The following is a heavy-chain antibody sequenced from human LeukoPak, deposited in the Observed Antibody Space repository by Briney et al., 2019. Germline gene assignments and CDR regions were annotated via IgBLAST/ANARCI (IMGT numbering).Heavy chain of an antibody. J-gene: IGHJ4*02. CDR1: GGSISSYY. CDR2: IYYSGYT. Sequence: SETLSLTCTVSGGSISSYYWSWIRQPPGKGLEWIGYIYYSGYTNYNPSLKSRVTISVDTSKNQFSLKLSSVTAADTAVYYCARIWFGLRRLYYFDYWGQGTLVTVSS. V-gene: IGHV4-59*01. CDR3: ARIWFGLRRLYYFDY. D-gene: IGHD3-10*01.